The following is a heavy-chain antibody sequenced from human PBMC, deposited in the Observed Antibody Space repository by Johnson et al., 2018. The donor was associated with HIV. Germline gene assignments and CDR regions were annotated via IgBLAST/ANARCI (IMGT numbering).Heavy chain of an antibody. D-gene: IGHD3-10*01. J-gene: IGHJ3*02. V-gene: IGHV3-30*14. CDR2: ISYDGSNK. CDR1: GFTFSSYA. Sequence: QVQLVESGGGVVQPGRSLRLSCAASGFTFSSYAMHWVRQAPGKGLEWVAVISYDGSNKYHASSVKGRFTISRDDSKNTLYLQMNSLRADDTAVYYCARRVGWTFEEAFDIWGQGTMVTVSS. CDR3: ARRVGWTFEEAFDI.